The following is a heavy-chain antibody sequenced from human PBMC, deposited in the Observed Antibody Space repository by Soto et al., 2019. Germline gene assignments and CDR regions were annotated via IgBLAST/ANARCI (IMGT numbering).Heavy chain of an antibody. CDR1: GFTFDDYA. CDR2: ISWDGGST. J-gene: IGHJ6*02. V-gene: IGHV3-43D*04. Sequence: GGSLRLSCAASGFTFDDYAMHWVRQAPGKGLEWVSLISWDGGSTYYADSVKGRFTISRDNSKNSLYLQMNSLRAEDTALYYCAKGALGVPAYYGMDVWGQGNTVTVYS. CDR3: AKGALGVPAYYGMDV. D-gene: IGHD2-2*01.